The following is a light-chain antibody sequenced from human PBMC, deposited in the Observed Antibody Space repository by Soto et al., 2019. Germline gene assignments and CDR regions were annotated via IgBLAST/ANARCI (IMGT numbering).Light chain of an antibody. CDR1: QSISSY. CDR3: QQSSSPPLP. V-gene: IGKV1-39*01. Sequence: DIQMTQSPSSLSASVGDRVTITCRASQSISSYLNWYQQKPGKAPKLLIYAASSLQSGVPSRFSGSGSGTALALSVSSLQPEDFATYYCQQSSSPPLPFGHGTKVEIK. J-gene: IGKJ1*01. CDR2: AAS.